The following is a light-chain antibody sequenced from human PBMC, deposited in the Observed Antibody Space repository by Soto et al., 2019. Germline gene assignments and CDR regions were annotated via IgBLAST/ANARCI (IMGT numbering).Light chain of an antibody. V-gene: IGLV2-23*01. CDR3: CSYAGGSTYV. Sequence: QSALTQPVSVSGSPGQSITISCTGTSSDVGSYNLVSWYQQHPGKAPKLMIYEDTKRPSGISNRFSGSKSGNTASLTISGLQAEDEADYYCCSYAGGSTYVFGTGTKLTVL. CDR2: EDT. CDR1: SSDVGSYNL. J-gene: IGLJ1*01.